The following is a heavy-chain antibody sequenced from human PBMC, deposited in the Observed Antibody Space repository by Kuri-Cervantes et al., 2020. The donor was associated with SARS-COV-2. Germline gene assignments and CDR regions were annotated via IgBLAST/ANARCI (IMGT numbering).Heavy chain of an antibody. J-gene: IGHJ2*01. CDR3: ARESIVDTAMVQDWYFDL. V-gene: IGHV4-34*01. D-gene: IGHD5-18*01. Sequence: SQTLSLTCAVYGGSFSGYYWSWIRQPPGKGLEWIGEINHSGSTKYNPSLKSRVTISVDTSKNQFSLKLSSVTAADTAVYYCARESIVDTAMVQDWYFDLWGRGTLVTVSS. CDR1: GGSFSGYY. CDR2: INHSGST.